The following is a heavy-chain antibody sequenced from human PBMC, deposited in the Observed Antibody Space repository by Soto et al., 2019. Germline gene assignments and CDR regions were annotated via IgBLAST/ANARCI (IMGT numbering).Heavy chain of an antibody. CDR2: ISAYNGNT. V-gene: IGHV1-18*01. Sequence: EASVKVSCKASGYTFTSYGISWVRQAPGQGLEWTGWISAYNGNTNYAQKLQGRVTMTTDTSASTAYMEVSSLRSEDTAVYYCARGASPLIDYWGQGTLVTVSS. J-gene: IGHJ4*02. CDR3: ARGASPLIDY. CDR1: GYTFTSYG. D-gene: IGHD1-26*01.